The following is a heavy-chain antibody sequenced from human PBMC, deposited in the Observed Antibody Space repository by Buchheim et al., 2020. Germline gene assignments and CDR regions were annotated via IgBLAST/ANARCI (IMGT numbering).Heavy chain of an antibody. CDR1: GGSFSGYY. V-gene: IGHV4-34*09. D-gene: IGHD5-18*01. CDR2: INHSGST. CDR3: ARHPTYSYGIIDY. J-gene: IGHJ4*02. Sequence: QVQLQESGPGLVKPSQTLSLTCAVYGGSFSGYYWSWIRQPPGKGLEWIGEINHSGSTNYNPSLKSRVTISVDTSRNQFSLKLNSVTAADTAVYYCARHPTYSYGIIDYWGQGTL.